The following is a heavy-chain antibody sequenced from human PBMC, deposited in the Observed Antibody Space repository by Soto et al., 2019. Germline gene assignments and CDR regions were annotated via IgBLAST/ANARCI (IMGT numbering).Heavy chain of an antibody. J-gene: IGHJ4*02. D-gene: IGHD1-1*01. CDR1: GGSFSAYY. Sequence: PSQTLSLTCSLYGGSFSAYYWSWIRQPPGKGLEWVGEINHSGSTNYILSLKSRGTISVDTSKNQFSLKLRSVTAADTAVYYCARVTGWNASSAQFDYSGPGTIVTV. V-gene: IGHV4-34*01. CDR2: INHSGST. CDR3: ARVTGWNASSAQFDY.